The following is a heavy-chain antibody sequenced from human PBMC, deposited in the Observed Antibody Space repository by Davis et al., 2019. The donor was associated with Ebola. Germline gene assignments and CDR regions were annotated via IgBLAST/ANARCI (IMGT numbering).Heavy chain of an antibody. D-gene: IGHD1-14*01. V-gene: IGHV4-39*01. J-gene: IGHJ6*02. Sequence: MPSETLSLTCTVSGGSISSSSYYWGWIRQPPGKGLEWIGSIYYSGNTYYNPSLKSRVTISVDTSKNQFSLKMSDVTAADTAVYYCATGTLTLPEYYYDSMDVWGQGTTVTVSS. CDR2: IYYSGNT. CDR3: ATGTLTLPEYYYDSMDV. CDR1: GGSISSSSYY.